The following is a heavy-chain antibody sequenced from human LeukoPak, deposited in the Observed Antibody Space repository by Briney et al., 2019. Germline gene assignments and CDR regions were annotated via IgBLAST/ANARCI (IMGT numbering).Heavy chain of an antibody. CDR3: AREQSYSEEIVVVNPPFDY. CDR1: GFTFSSYG. V-gene: IGHV3-21*01. D-gene: IGHD2-21*01. J-gene: IGHJ4*02. Sequence: PGWSLRLSCAASGFTFSSYGMNWVRQAPGKGLESVSSISSSGTYIYFADSVKRRFTISRDNAKTSLYLQMHSLRAEDTALYYCAREQSYSEEIVVVNPPFDYWGQGTLVTVSS. CDR2: ISSSGTYI.